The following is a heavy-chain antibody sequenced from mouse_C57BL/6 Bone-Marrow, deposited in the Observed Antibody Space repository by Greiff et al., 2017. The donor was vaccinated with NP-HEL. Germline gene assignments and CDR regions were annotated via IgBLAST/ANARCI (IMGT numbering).Heavy chain of an antibody. J-gene: IGHJ2*01. V-gene: IGHV5-4*03. CDR2: ISDGGSYT. CDR1: GFTFSSYA. CDR3: ARGGKDY. Sequence: DVKFVESGGGLVKPGGSLKLSCAASGFTFSSYAMSWVRQTPEKRLEWVATISDGGSYTYYPDNVKGRFTISRDNAKNNLYLQMSHLKSEDTAMYYCARGGKDYGRQGTTLTVFS. D-gene: IGHD2-1*01.